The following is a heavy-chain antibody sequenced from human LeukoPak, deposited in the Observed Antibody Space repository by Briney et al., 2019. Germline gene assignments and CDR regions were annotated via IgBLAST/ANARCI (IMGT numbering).Heavy chain of an antibody. CDR2: INPDGSST. CDR3: TRGGGGRLFDY. J-gene: IGHJ4*02. CDR1: GFTFTSYW. Sequence: PGGSLRLSCAASGFTFTSYWMYWVRQAPGKGLEWVSRINPDGSSTTYADSVKGRFTISRDNAKNTLYLQMNSLTAEDTAVYYCTRGGGGRLFDYWGQGTLVTVSS. D-gene: IGHD3-16*01. V-gene: IGHV3-74*01.